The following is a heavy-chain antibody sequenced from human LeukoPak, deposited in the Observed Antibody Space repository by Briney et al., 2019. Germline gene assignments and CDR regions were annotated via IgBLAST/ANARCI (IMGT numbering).Heavy chain of an antibody. Sequence: SVKVSCKASGFTFTSSAVQWVRQARGQRLEWIGWIVVGSGNTNYAQKFQERVTITRDMSTSTAYMELSSLRSEDTAVYYCGGGSGGYHVDYWGQGTLVTVSS. J-gene: IGHJ4*02. V-gene: IGHV1-58*01. D-gene: IGHD3-10*01. CDR1: GFTFTSSA. CDR2: IVVGSGNT. CDR3: GGGSGGYHVDY.